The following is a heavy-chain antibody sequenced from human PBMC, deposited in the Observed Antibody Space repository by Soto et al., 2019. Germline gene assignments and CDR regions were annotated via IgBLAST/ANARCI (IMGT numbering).Heavy chain of an antibody. CDR2: ISGSGGST. Sequence: EVQLLESGGGLVQPGGSLRLSCAASGFTFSSYAMSWVRQAPGKGLEWVSAISGSGGSTYYADSVKGRFTISRDNSKNTLYLQMNSLRAEDTAVYYCAKAQGGAYCGGECYSPDYWGQGTLVTVSS. J-gene: IGHJ4*02. V-gene: IGHV3-23*01. D-gene: IGHD2-21*01. CDR3: AKAQGGAYCGGECYSPDY. CDR1: GFTFSSYA.